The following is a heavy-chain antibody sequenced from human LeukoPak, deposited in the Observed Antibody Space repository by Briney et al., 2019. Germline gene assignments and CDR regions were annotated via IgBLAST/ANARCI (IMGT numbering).Heavy chain of an antibody. CDR2: ISWDSGII. CDR1: GFTFDDYA. J-gene: IGHJ4*02. D-gene: IGHD3-10*01. Sequence: PGRSLRLSCAASGFTFDDYAMHWVRQAPGKGLEWVSGISWDSGIIGYADSVKGRFTISRDNAKNSLYLQMNSLRPEDTALYYCAKVAREFGELLHFDYWGQGTLVTVSS. CDR3: AKVAREFGELLHFDY. V-gene: IGHV3-9*01.